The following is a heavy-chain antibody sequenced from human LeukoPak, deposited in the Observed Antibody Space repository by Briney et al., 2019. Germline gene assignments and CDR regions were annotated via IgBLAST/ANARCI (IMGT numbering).Heavy chain of an antibody. J-gene: IGHJ3*02. D-gene: IGHD2-21*01. CDR1: GFTFSSYA. CDR2: ISNDGSKK. Sequence: PGGSQRLSCAASGFTFSSYAMHWVRQAPGKGLEWVAVISNDGSKKQYADSVKGRFTISRDNSKNTLYLQMNSLRAEDTDVYYCARDLAYCGGECYSGDAFDISGQGTMVTVSS. V-gene: IGHV3-30*04. CDR3: ARDLAYCGGECYSGDAFDI.